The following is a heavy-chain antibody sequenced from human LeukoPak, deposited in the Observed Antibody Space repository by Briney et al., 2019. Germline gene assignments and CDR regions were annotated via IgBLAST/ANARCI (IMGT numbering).Heavy chain of an antibody. V-gene: IGHV3-23*01. D-gene: IGHD2-21*01. J-gene: IGHJ4*02. Sequence: GGSLRLSCGASGFTFSNYAMSWVRQAPGKGLEWVSGISDSGSTAFYADSVKGRFASSRDNPKSTLYLQMNSLRPEDTAVYYCAKDIQTSPRLPDYWGQGTLVTVSS. CDR3: AKDIQTSPRLPDY. CDR2: ISDSGSTA. CDR1: GFTFSNYA.